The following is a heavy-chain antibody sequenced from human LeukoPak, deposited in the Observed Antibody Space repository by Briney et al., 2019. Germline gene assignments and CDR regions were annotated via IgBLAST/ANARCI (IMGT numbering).Heavy chain of an antibody. CDR2: IYYSGST. D-gene: IGHD6-13*01. V-gene: IGHV4-59*01. CDR1: GGSISSYY. CDR3: ARGGYSSSWEAVNRFDP. Sequence: SETLSLTCSVSGGSISSYYWSWIRQPPGKGLEWIGNIYYSGSTNSNPSLKSRVTISVDKSKKQFSLKLSSVTAADTAVYYCARGGYSSSWEAVNRFDPWGQGTLVTVSS. J-gene: IGHJ5*02.